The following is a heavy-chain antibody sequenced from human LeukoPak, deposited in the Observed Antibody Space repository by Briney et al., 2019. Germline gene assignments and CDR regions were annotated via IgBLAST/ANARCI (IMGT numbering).Heavy chain of an antibody. CDR1: GGSISSGDYY. Sequence: SETLSLTCTVSGGSISSGDYYWSWIRQPPGKGLEWNGYIYYSGSTYYNPSLKSRVTISVDTSKNQFSLKLSSVTAADTAVYYCAREKLSGYSSGWYDYWGQGTLVTVSS. J-gene: IGHJ4*02. D-gene: IGHD6-19*01. CDR2: IYYSGST. V-gene: IGHV4-30-4*08. CDR3: AREKLSGYSSGWYDY.